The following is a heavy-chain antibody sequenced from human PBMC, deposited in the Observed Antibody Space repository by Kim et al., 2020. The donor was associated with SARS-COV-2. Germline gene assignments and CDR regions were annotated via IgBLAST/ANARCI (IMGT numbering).Heavy chain of an antibody. J-gene: IGHJ4*02. CDR1: GFTFSSYA. V-gene: IGHV3-23*01. D-gene: IGHD2-2*02. CDR3: AKDDDIVVVPAAIGFDY. CDR2: ISGSGGST. Sequence: GGSLRLSCAASGFTFSSYAMSWVRRAPGKGLEWVSAISGSGGSTYYADSVKGRFTISRDNSKYTLYLQMNSLRAEDTAVYYCAKDDDIVVVPAAIGFDYWGQGTLVTVSS.